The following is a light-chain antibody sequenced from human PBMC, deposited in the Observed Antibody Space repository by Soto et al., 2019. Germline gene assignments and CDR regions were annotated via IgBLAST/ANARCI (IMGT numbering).Light chain of an antibody. CDR2: GAF. J-gene: IGKJ4*01. CDR1: QSVSSRY. CDR3: QQYGPSPQQYGTSPRLT. Sequence: EIVLTQSPGTLSLSPGETATLSCRASQSVSSRYLAWYQQKPGQAPRLLISGAFTRATGIPDRFSGSGSGTDFTLTISRLEPEDFAIYYCQQYGPSPQQYGTSPRLTFGGGTKVEIK. V-gene: IGKV3-20*01.